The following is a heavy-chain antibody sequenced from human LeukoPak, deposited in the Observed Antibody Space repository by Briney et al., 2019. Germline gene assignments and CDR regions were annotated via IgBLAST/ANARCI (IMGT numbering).Heavy chain of an antibody. V-gene: IGHV3-64*04. CDR2: ISSNGGST. J-gene: IGHJ4*02. CDR1: GFTFSSYA. Sequence: PGGSLRLSCSASGFTFSSYAMHWVRQAPGKGLEYVSAISSNGGSTYYADSVKGRFTISRDNSKNTLYLQMSSLRAEDTAVYYCARAGYYDSSDYWGQGTLVTVSS. CDR3: ARAGYYDSSDY. D-gene: IGHD3-22*01.